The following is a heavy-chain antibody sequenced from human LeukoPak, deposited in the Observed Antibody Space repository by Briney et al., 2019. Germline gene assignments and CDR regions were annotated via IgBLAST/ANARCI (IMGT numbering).Heavy chain of an antibody. D-gene: IGHD6-13*01. CDR1: GFTLSSYA. Sequence: GGSLRLSCAASGFTLSSYAMSWVRQAPGKGLEWVSAISGSGGSTYYADSVKGRFTISRDNSKNTLYLQMNSLRAEDTTVYYCAKSPGIAAAAPFDPWGQGTLVTVSS. CDR2: ISGSGGST. V-gene: IGHV3-23*01. J-gene: IGHJ5*02. CDR3: AKSPGIAAAAPFDP.